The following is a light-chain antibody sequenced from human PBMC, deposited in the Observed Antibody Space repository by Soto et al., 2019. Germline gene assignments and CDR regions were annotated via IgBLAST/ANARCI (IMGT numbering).Light chain of an antibody. J-gene: IGKJ1*01. CDR2: SAS. CDR3: QQYFKLRT. V-gene: IGKV1-8*01. CDR1: QDIGTY. Sequence: AIQMTQSPCSLSASAGDRVTITCRASQDIGTYLVWYQQKPGKAPNLLIYSASTLHSGGPSRFSGSGAGTVFTFTISSLQSEDSATYYCQQYFKLRTFGQGTKVEVK.